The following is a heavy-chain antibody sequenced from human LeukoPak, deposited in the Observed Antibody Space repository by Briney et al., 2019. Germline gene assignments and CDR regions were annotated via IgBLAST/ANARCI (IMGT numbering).Heavy chain of an antibody. CDR2: IYYGGST. J-gene: IGHJ5*02. V-gene: IGHV4-39*01. CDR1: GGSISSSSYY. D-gene: IGHD6-13*01. Sequence: SETLSLTCSVSGGSISSSSYYWGWIREPPGTGLEWIGNIYYGGSTYYNPSLKSRVTISVDTSKNQFSLKLSSVTAADTAVYYCARASVGSRWRYNYFDPWGQGTLVTVSS. CDR3: ARASVGSRWRYNYFDP.